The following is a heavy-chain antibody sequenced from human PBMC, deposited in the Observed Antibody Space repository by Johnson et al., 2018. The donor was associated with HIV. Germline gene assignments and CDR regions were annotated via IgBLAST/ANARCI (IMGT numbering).Heavy chain of an antibody. J-gene: IGHJ3*02. CDR2: IYSGGST. V-gene: IGHV3-NL1*01. Sequence: QVQLVESGGGVVQPGRSLRLSCAASGFTFSSYALHWVRQAPGKGLEWVAVIYSGGSTYYADSVKGRFTISRDNSKNTLYLQMNSMRAEDTAVYYCATVYSSSVPAPGIWGQGTMVTVAS. CDR1: GFTFSSYA. D-gene: IGHD6-6*01. CDR3: ATVYSSSVPAPGI.